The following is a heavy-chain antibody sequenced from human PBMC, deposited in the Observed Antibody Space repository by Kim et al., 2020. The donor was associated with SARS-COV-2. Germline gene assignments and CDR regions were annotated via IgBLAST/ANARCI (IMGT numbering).Heavy chain of an antibody. CDR2: T. CDR3: ARSRDGYNFNY. J-gene: IGHJ4*02. V-gene: IGHV1-46*01. D-gene: IGHD5-12*01. Sequence: TGYAQKFQGRVTMTRDTSTSTVYMELSSLRSEDTAVYYCARSRDGYNFNYWGQGTLVTVSS.